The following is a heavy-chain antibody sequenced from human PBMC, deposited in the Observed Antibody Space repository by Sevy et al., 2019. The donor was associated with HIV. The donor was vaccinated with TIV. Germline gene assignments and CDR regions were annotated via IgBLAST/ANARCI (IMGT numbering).Heavy chain of an antibody. CDR3: AKSLYDSTGYYPVLDY. CDR1: GFTFNTYA. Sequence: GGSLRLSCEASGFTFNTYAMNWVRRAPDKGLEWVSGISNGGERTDYTDSVKGRVTISRDNFKNTLFLQLISLRADDTAVYYCAKSLYDSTGYYPVLDYWGQGTPVTVSS. CDR2: ISNGGERT. V-gene: IGHV3-23*01. J-gene: IGHJ4*02. D-gene: IGHD3-22*01.